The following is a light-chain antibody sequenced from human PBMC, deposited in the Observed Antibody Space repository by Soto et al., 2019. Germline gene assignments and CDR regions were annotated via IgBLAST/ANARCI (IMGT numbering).Light chain of an antibody. CDR1: SSDIGGYNY. CDR3: SSYTSSSTLYV. V-gene: IGLV2-14*01. J-gene: IGLJ1*01. Sequence: QSALTQPASVSGSPGQSITISCAGTSSDIGGYNYVSWYQQHPGKAPKVMIYEVSNRPSGVANRFSGSKSGNTASLTISGLHAEDEADYYCSSYTSSSTLYVFGSGTKVTVL. CDR2: EVS.